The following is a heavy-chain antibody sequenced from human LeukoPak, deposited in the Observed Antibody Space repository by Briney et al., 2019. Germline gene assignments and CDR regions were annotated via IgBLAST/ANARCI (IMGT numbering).Heavy chain of an antibody. CDR2: IYFSGYT. Sequence: SETLSLTCTVSGGSISSGDYYWSWIRQPPGKGLEWVGYIYFSGYTYYNPSLRSRVSISIDTPKNRFSLNLNSVTAADTAVYYCTRVANGDYFDFWGQGTLVTISS. J-gene: IGHJ4*02. D-gene: IGHD4-17*01. V-gene: IGHV4-30-4*01. CDR3: TRVANGDYFDF. CDR1: GGSISSGDYY.